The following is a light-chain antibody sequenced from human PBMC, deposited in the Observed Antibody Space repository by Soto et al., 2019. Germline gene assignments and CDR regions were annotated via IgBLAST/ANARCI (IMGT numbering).Light chain of an antibody. CDR3: QQFDNSQWT. V-gene: IGKV3-20*01. CDR1: ESVSTN. J-gene: IGKJ1*01. Sequence: EIVMTQSPATLSLAPGERVTLSCRASESVSTNLAWYQQKAGQAPRLLIYASSKRATGIPDRFSGSGSGTDFTLTISRLEPEDFAVYYCQQFDNSQWTFGQGTKVDIK. CDR2: ASS.